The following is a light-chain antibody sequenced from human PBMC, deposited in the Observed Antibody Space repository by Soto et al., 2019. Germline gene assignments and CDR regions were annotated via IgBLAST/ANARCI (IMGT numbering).Light chain of an antibody. J-gene: IGKJ1*01. CDR3: QQYDGSPPWT. CDR1: QSVSSTS. CDR2: GAS. V-gene: IGKV3-20*01. Sequence: EIVLTQSPGTLSFSPGERATLSCRASQSVSSTSLAWYQQKPGQAPRLLIYGASNRATGIPDRFSGSCSWTDFTLTISILEPEDFAVYYCQQYDGSPPWTFGLGTKVDIK.